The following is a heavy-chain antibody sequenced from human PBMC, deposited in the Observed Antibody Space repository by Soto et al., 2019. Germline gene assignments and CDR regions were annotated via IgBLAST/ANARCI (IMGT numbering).Heavy chain of an antibody. CDR1: GGSVSSSSYY. V-gene: IGHV4-39*01. J-gene: IGHJ4*02. Sequence: PSETLSLTCTVSGGSVSSSSYYWGWIRQPPGKGLEWIGSISYSGSTNYNPSLKSRVTISVDTSKNQFSLKLTSVAAADTAVYYCARQGGGGRSFDYWGQGALVTVSS. CDR3: ARQGGGGRSFDY. D-gene: IGHD2-15*01. CDR2: ISYSGST.